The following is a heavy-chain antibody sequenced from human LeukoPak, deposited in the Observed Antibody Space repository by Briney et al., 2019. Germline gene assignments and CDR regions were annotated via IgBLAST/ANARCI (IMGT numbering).Heavy chain of an antibody. V-gene: IGHV3-30-3*01. CDR1: GFTVSSNY. CDR3: ARERYAGYYFDY. CDR2: ISYDGSNK. Sequence: GGSLRLSCAASGFTVSSNYMTWVRQAPGKGLEWVAVISYDGSNKYYADSVKGRFTISRDNSKNTLYLQMNSLRAEDTAVYYCARERYAGYYFDYWGQGTLVTVSS. J-gene: IGHJ4*02. D-gene: IGHD1-1*01.